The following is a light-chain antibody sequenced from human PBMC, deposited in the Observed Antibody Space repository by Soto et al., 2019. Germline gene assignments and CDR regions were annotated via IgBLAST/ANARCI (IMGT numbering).Light chain of an antibody. CDR2: DVN. Sequence: QSALTQPASVSGSPGQSITISCTGTGSDVGAYNLVSWYQQHPGKAPKLMIYDVNVRPSGVSNRFSGAKSGNTACLTISGLQAEDEADYYCSSYTTRSTLDYVFGTGTKVTFL. CDR1: GSDVGAYNL. V-gene: IGLV2-14*03. J-gene: IGLJ1*01. CDR3: SSYTTRSTLDYV.